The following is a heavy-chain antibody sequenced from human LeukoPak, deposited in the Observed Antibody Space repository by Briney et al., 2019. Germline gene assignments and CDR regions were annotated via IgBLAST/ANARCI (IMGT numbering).Heavy chain of an antibody. CDR3: TIISFYYYYMDV. J-gene: IGHJ6*03. CDR2: IRSKAYGGTT. D-gene: IGHD3-3*02. V-gene: IGHV3-49*04. CDR1: GFSFGDYA. Sequence: GGSLRLSCTASGFSFGDYAVSWVRQAPGKGLEWVGFIRSKAYGGTTEYAASVKGRFTISRDDSKSIAYLQMNSLKTEDTAVYYCTIISFYYYYMDVWGKGTTVTVSS.